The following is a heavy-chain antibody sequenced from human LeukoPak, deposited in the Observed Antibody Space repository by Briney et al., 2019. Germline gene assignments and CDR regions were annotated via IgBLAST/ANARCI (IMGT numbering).Heavy chain of an antibody. CDR3: AKETTTRYYYMDV. Sequence: PGGSLRLSCAASGFTFSSYGMHWVRQAPGKGLEWVAVISYDGSNKYYADSVKGRFTISRDNSKNTLYLQMNSLRAEDTAVYYCAKETTTRYYYMDVWGKGTTVTVSS. V-gene: IGHV3-30*18. D-gene: IGHD4-17*01. CDR1: GFTFSSYG. J-gene: IGHJ6*03. CDR2: ISYDGSNK.